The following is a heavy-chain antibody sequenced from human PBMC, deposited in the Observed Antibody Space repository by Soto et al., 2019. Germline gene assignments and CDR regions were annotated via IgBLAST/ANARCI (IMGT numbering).Heavy chain of an antibody. D-gene: IGHD6-13*01. CDR2: IRSKAYGETI. J-gene: IGHJ4*02. V-gene: IGHV3-49*03. CDR3: TRGFYSTASYPLFDY. CDR1: GFTFGDYA. Sequence: EVQLVESGGGLVQPGRSLRLSCTTSGFTFGDYAVSWFRQAPGKGLAWVGFIRSKAYGETIEYAASVKGRFTISRDDSKSIAYLHMNSLRTEDTAIYYCTRGFYSTASYPLFDYWGQGTLVTVSS.